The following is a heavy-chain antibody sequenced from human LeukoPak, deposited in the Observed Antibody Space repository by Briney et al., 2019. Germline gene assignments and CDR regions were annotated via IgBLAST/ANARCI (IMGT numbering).Heavy chain of an antibody. V-gene: IGHV3-23*01. CDR2: ISGSGTNT. CDR1: GFTFSSYA. Sequence: QTGGSLRLSCAASGFTFSSYAMSWVRQAPGKGLEWVSVISGSGTNTYYADSVKGRFTISRDNAKNTLYLQMNSLRAEDTAVYYCARRSAAKDAFDIWGQGTMVTVSS. CDR3: ARRSAAKDAFDI. J-gene: IGHJ3*02. D-gene: IGHD6-25*01.